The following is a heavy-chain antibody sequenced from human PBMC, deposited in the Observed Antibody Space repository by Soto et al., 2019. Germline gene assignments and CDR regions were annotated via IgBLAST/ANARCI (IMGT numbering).Heavy chain of an antibody. CDR2: INPNSGGT. D-gene: IGHD2-15*01. CDR3: ARVNVVVVAATREYYFDY. Sequence: GASVKVSCKASGYTFTGYYMHWVQQAPGQGLEWMGWINPNSGGTNYAQKFQGRVTMTRDTSISTAYMELSRLRSDDTAVYYCARVNVVVVAATREYYFDYWGQGTLVTVSS. CDR1: GYTFTGYY. J-gene: IGHJ4*02. V-gene: IGHV1-2*02.